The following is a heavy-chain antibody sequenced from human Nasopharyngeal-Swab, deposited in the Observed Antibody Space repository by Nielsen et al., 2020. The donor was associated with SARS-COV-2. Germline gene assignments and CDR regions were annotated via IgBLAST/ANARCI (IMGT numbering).Heavy chain of an antibody. CDR2: ISPYNGNT. CDR3: ARDPSGWGAYSDY. Sequence: ASVKVSCKASGYTFPNYGIFWVRQAPEQGLECMGWISPYNGNTNYAQTVQGRVTMTTGTSTTTAYMELRSLRSDDTAVYYCARDPSGWGAYSDYWGQGTLVTVSS. J-gene: IGHJ4*02. CDR1: GYTFPNYG. V-gene: IGHV1-18*01. D-gene: IGHD6-19*01.